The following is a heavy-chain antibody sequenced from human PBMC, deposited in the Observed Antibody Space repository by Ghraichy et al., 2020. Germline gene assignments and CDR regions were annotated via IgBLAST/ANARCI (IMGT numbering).Heavy chain of an antibody. V-gene: IGHV4-59*01. CDR3: ARDRGGNSGSYYYGMDV. J-gene: IGHJ6*02. CDR1: GGSIGSYY. CDR2: IYYTGST. Sequence: GSLRLSCTVSGGSIGSYYLSWIRQPPGKGLEWIGFIYYTGSTSYNPSLKSRAHISQDTSKSQFSLKLSAVTAADTALYYCARDRGGNSGSYYYGMDVWGQGTTVTVS. D-gene: IGHD4-23*01.